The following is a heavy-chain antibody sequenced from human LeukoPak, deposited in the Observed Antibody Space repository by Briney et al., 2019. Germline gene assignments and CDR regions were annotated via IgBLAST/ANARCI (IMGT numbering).Heavy chain of an antibody. V-gene: IGHV4-34*01. J-gene: IGHJ6*02. CDR2: INHNGST. CDR1: GGSFSGYY. Sequence: SETLSLTCAVYGGSFSGYYWSWIRQPPGKGLEWIGEINHNGSTNYNPSLKSRVTISVDTSKNQFSLKLSSVTAADTAVYYCARGRRHYYYYGMDVWGQGTTVTVSS. CDR3: ARGRRHYYYYGMDV.